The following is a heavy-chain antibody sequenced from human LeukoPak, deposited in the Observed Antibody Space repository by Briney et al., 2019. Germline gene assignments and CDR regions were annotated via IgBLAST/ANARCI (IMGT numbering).Heavy chain of an antibody. CDR3: TRRRDFFDY. CDR1: GFTFSSYG. V-gene: IGHV3-33*01. Sequence: GGSLRLSCAASGFTFSSYGMHWVRQAPGKGLEWVAVIWYDGSNKYYADSVKGRFTISRDNSKNSLYLQMSSLRAEDTAVYYCTRRRDFFDYWGQGTLVTVSS. J-gene: IGHJ4*02. CDR2: IWYDGSNK.